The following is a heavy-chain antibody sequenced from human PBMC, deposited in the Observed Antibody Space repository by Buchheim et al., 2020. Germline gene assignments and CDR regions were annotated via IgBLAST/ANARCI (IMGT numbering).Heavy chain of an antibody. Sequence: EVQLVESGGGLVQPGGSLRLSCAASGFTFSTYSMNWVRQAPGKGLEWVSYISSGSITIYYADSLKGRFTLSRHNPKNSLSLQMNSLRDEDTAVYYCARDQGKNVPYTFDYWGQGTL. V-gene: IGHV3-48*02. CDR3: ARDQGKNVPYTFDY. CDR1: GFTFSTYS. J-gene: IGHJ4*02. CDR2: ISSGSITI.